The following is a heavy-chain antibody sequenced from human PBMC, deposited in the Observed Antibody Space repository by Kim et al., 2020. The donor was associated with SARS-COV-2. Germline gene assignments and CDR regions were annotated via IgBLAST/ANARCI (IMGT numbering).Heavy chain of an antibody. Sequence: GGSLRLSCAASGFTFSSYAMSWVRQAPGKGLEWVSVIYSGGSSTYYADSVKGRFTISRDNSKNTLYLQMNSLRAEDTAVYYCATLTGDAEGLGGMDVWGQGTTVTVSS. CDR1: GFTFSSYA. J-gene: IGHJ6*02. D-gene: IGHD2-21*01. V-gene: IGHV3-23*03. CDR2: IYSGGSST. CDR3: ATLTGDAEGLGGMDV.